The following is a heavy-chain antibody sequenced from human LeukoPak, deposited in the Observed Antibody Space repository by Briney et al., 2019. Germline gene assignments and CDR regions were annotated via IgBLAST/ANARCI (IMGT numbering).Heavy chain of an antibody. J-gene: IGHJ4*02. Sequence: GGSLRLSCAASGFTFSTYWMHWVRQAPGKGLVWVSRIDGEGSVTRYTDSVKGRFTISRDNAKNTVYLQMNSLRAEDTAVYYCTTGGSYFFDYWGQGTLVTVSS. CDR1: GFTFSTYW. CDR2: IDGEGSVT. CDR3: TTGGSYFFDY. V-gene: IGHV3-74*01. D-gene: IGHD1-1*01.